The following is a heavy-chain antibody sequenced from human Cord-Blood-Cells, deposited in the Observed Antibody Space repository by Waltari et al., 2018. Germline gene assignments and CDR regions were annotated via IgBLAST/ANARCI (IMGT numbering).Heavy chain of an antibody. V-gene: IGHV3-30*02. J-gene: IGHJ2*01. CDR3: AKDRVCSGGSCYWYFDL. CDR2: GRYDGSNK. Sequence: QVQLVESGGGVVQPGGSLRLSCTASGFPFVSYGFPCVRQAPGTGLEWVAFGRYDGSNKYYADSVKGRFTISRDNSKNTLYLQMNSLRAEDTAVYYCAKDRVCSGGSCYWYFDLWGRGTLVTVSS. D-gene: IGHD2-15*01. CDR1: GFPFVSYG.